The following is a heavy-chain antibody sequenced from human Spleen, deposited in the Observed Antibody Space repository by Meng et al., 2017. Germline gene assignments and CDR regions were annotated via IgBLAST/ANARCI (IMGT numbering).Heavy chain of an antibody. Sequence: ASVKVSCKASGYTFTSYYMNWVRQAPGQGLEWMGIINPSGGSKSYAQKFQGRVTMTRDTSTNTVYLELSGLTSDDTAVYFCARDGPSRDGCNTYYFHYWGQGTLVTVSS. CDR1: GYTFTSYY. J-gene: IGHJ4*02. D-gene: IGHD5-24*01. CDR3: ARDGPSRDGCNTYYFHY. V-gene: IGHV1-46*01. CDR2: INPSGGSK.